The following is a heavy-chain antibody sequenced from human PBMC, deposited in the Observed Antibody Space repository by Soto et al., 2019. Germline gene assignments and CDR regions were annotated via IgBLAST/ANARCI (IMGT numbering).Heavy chain of an antibody. CDR2: IIPIFGTA. V-gene: IGHV1-69*12. Sequence: QVQLVQSGAEVKKPGSSVKVSCKASGGTFSSYAISWVRQAPGQGLEWMGGIIPIFGTANYAQKFQGRVTXXAXEXXSTAYMELRSLSSEDTAVYYCATQDGHGGKSPFDYWGRGTLVTVSS. D-gene: IGHD2-15*01. J-gene: IGHJ4*02. CDR3: ATQDGHGGKSPFDY. CDR1: GGTFSSYA.